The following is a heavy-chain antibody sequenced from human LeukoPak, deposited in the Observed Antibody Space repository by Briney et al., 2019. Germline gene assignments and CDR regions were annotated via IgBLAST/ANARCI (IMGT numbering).Heavy chain of an antibody. Sequence: PSETLSLTCTVSGGSISGYYWSWIRQPPGKGLEWIGEINHSGSTNYNPSLKSRVTISVDTSKNQFSLKLSSVTAADTAVYYCARGLPLYGSGSHSDYWGQGTLVTASS. D-gene: IGHD3-10*01. J-gene: IGHJ4*02. CDR3: ARGLPLYGSGSHSDY. V-gene: IGHV4-34*01. CDR1: GGSISGYY. CDR2: INHSGST.